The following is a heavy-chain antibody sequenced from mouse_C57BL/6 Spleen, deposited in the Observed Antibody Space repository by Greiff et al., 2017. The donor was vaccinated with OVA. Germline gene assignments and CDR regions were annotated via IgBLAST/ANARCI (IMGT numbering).Heavy chain of an antibody. D-gene: IGHD2-5*01. CDR2: IYPGDGDT. Sequence: QVQLQQSGPELVKPGASVKISCKASGYAFSSSWMNWVKQRPGKGLEWIGRIYPGDGDTNYNGKFKGKATLTADKSSSTAYMQLSSLTSEASALYFCVREGFYYSIYGGMDYWGQGTSVTVSS. J-gene: IGHJ4*01. V-gene: IGHV1-82*01. CDR1: GYAFSSSW. CDR3: VREGFYYSIYGGMDY.